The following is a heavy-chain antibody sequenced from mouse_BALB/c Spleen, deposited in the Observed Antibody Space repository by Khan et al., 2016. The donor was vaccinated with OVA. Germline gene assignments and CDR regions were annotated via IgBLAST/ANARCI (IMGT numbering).Heavy chain of an antibody. CDR2: IWGGGST. D-gene: IGHD2-4*01. J-gene: IGHJ3*01. Sequence: QVQLKESGPGLVAPSQSLSITCTVSGFSLSRYSVHWVRQPPGKGLEWLGMIWGGGSTDYNSDLKSRLSISKANSKSQVFLKMNSLQTDDTAMYFCASKVYYDYDGFAYWGQGTLVTVSA. CDR3: ASKVYYDYDGFAY. CDR1: GFSLSRYS. V-gene: IGHV2-6-4*01.